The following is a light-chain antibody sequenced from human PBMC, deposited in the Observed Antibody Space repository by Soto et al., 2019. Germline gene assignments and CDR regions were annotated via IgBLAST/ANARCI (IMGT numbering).Light chain of an antibody. Sequence: EIVLTQSPGTLSLSPGERATLSCRASQSVSSSYLAWCQQKPGQAPRLLIYGASSRATGIPDRFSGSGSGTDFTLTISRLEPEDFAVYYCQQYGSSPLTFGGGTKWIS. V-gene: IGKV3-20*01. CDR2: GAS. CDR1: QSVSSSY. CDR3: QQYGSSPLT. J-gene: IGKJ4*01.